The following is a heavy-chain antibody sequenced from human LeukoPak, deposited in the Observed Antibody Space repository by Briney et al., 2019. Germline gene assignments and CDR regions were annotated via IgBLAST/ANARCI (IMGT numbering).Heavy chain of an antibody. D-gene: IGHD1-1*01. CDR3: ARGRSTTGFDY. CDR1: GYTFTSYD. Sequence: ASVKVSCKASGYTFTSYDINWARQATGQGLEWMGWMNPNSGNTGYAQKFQGRVTITRNTSISTAYMELSSLRSEDTAVYYCARGRSTTGFDYWGQGTLVTVSS. CDR2: MNPNSGNT. J-gene: IGHJ4*02. V-gene: IGHV1-8*03.